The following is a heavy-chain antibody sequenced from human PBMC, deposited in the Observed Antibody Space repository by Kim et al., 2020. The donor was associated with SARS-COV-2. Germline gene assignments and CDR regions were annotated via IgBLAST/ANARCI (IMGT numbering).Heavy chain of an antibody. D-gene: IGHD6-19*01. Sequence: VKGRFTSSRDNSKTTLYLQMNSLRAEDTAVYYCAKDGEHWLNYYYGMDVWGQGTTVTVSS. V-gene: IGHV3-30*02. CDR3: AKDGEHWLNYYYGMDV. J-gene: IGHJ6*02.